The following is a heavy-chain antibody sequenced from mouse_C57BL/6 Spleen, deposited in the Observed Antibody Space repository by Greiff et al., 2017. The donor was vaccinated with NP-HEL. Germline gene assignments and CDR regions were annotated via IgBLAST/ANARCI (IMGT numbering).Heavy chain of an antibody. J-gene: IGHJ3*01. CDR1: GFNIKDDY. CDR2: IDPENGDT. V-gene: IGHV14-4*01. Sequence: VQLQQSGAELVRPGASVKLSCTASGFNIKDDYMHWVKQRPEQGLEWIGWIDPENGDTEYASKFQGKATITADTSSNTAYLQLSSLTSEDTAVYYCTMKPTGSSLAWFAYWGQGTLVTVSA. D-gene: IGHD1-1*01. CDR3: TMKPTGSSLAWFAY.